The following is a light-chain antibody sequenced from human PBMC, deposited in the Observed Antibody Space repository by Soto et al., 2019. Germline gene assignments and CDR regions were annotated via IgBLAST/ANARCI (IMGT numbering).Light chain of an antibody. CDR2: DVS. CDR3: TSYTSDSTYV. J-gene: IGLJ1*01. Sequence: QSALTQPASVSGSPGQSITISCTGTSTDVGRYNYVSWYQQHPGKAPKLMVYDVSNRPSWVSNRFSGSKSGITASLTISELHAEDEADYYCTSYTSDSTYVFGTGTKVTVL. V-gene: IGLV2-14*01. CDR1: STDVGRYNY.